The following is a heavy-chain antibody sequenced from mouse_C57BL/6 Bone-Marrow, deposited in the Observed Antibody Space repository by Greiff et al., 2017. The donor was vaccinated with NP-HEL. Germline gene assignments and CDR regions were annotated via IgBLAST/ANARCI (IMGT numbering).Heavy chain of an antibody. D-gene: IGHD1-1*01. Sequence: VKLMESDAELVKPGASVKISCKVSGYTFTDHTIHWMKQRPEQGLEWIGYIYPRDGSTKYNEKFKGKATLTADKSSSTAYMQLNSLTSEDSAVYFCARSGGSRRGDYAMDYWGQGTSVTVSS. CDR3: ARSGGSRRGDYAMDY. J-gene: IGHJ4*01. CDR1: GYTFTDHT. CDR2: IYPRDGST. V-gene: IGHV1-78*01.